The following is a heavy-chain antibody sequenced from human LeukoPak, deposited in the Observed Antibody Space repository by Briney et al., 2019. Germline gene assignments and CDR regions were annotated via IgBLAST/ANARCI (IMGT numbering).Heavy chain of an antibody. CDR1: GFTFSSYS. D-gene: IGHD3-16*01. J-gene: IGHJ6*03. CDR3: ARADASHYMDV. CDR2: ISSSSSYI. V-gene: IGHV3-21*01. Sequence: PGGSLRLSCAASGFTFSSYSMNWVRQAPGKGLEWVSSISSSSSYIYYAGSVKGRFTISRDNAKNSLYLQMNSLRAEDTAVYYCARADASHYMDVWGKGTTVTVSS.